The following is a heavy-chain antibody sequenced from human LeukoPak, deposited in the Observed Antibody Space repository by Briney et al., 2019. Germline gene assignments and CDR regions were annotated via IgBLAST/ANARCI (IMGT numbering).Heavy chain of an antibody. CDR3: AGGIQLWLSDY. D-gene: IGHD5-18*01. V-gene: IGHV3-21*01. CDR1: GFTFSSYS. J-gene: IGHJ4*02. CDR2: ISSSSSYI. Sequence: GGSLRLSCAASGFTFSSYSMNWVRQAPGKGLEWVSSISSSSSYIYYADSVKGRFTISRDNAKNSLYLQMNSLRAEDTAVYYCAGGIQLWLSDYWGQGALVTVSS.